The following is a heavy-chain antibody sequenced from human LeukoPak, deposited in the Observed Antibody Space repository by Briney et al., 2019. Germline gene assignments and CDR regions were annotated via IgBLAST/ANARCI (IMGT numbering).Heavy chain of an antibody. J-gene: IGHJ4*02. D-gene: IGHD3-3*01. V-gene: IGHV4-39*01. CDR2: IYYSGST. CDR3: ARGPSGEITIFGVVILPFDY. CDR1: GGSISSSSYY. Sequence: SETLSLTCTVSGGSISSSSYYWGWIRQPPGKGLEWIGSIYYSGSTYYNPSLKGRVTISVDTSKNQFSLKLSSVTAADTAVYYCARGPSGEITIFGVVILPFDYWGQGTLVTVSS.